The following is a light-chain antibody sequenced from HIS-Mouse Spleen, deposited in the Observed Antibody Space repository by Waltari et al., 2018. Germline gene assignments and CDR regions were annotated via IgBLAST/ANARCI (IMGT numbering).Light chain of an antibody. CDR3: CSYAGSYTLV. J-gene: IGLJ2*01. V-gene: IGLV2-11*01. Sequence: QSALTQPRSVSGSPGPSVTISCTGTSSDVGGYNYVPWYQQHPGNAPKLMIYDVSKRPAGVPDRFSGSKSGNTASLTISGLQAEDEADYYCCSYAGSYTLVFGGGTKLTVL. CDR1: SSDVGGYNY. CDR2: DVS.